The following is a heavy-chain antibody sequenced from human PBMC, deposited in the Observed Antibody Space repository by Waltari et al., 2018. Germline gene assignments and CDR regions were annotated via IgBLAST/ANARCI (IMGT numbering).Heavy chain of an antibody. J-gene: IGHJ3*02. V-gene: IGHV3-33*01. Sequence: QVQLVESGGGVVQPGQSLRLSCAASGFTFSRSGMHLVRQAPGKGLEWVAVIWYDGSNKYYADSVKGRFTISRDNSKNTLYLQMNSLRAEDTAVYYCARESDSSGYMAYDAFDIWGQGTMVTVSS. CDR3: ARESDSSGYMAYDAFDI. CDR2: IWYDGSNK. CDR1: GFTFSRSG. D-gene: IGHD3-22*01.